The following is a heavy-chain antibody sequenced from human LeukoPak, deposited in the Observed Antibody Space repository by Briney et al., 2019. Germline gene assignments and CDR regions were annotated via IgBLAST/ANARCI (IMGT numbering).Heavy chain of an antibody. CDR1: GFTFNSYS. CDR2: IGGSSSSR. J-gene: IGHJ3*02. Sequence: PGGSLRLSCVASGFTFNSYSMNWVRQAPGKGLEWVSSIGGSSSSRYHADSVKGRFTTSRDNAKNSLYLQMNSLRDEDTAVYYCAREANEAFDIWGQGTMVTVSS. CDR3: AREANEAFDI. V-gene: IGHV3-21*01.